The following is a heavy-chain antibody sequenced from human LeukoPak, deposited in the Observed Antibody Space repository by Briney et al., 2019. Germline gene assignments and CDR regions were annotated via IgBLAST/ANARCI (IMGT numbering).Heavy chain of an antibody. CDR1: GGSISSDNYY. CDR3: ARDFRTRTRPPYFDI. Sequence: SETLSLACTVSGGSISSDNYYWGWIRQPPGKGLEWIGSIYYSGGTYYNPSLKSRVTISVDTSKNQFSLKLSSVTAADTAVYYCARDFRTRTRPPYFDIWGQGTMVTVSS. CDR2: IYYSGGT. V-gene: IGHV4-39*07. J-gene: IGHJ3*02.